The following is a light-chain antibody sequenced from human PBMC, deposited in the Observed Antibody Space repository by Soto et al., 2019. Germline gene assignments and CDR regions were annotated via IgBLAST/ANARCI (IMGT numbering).Light chain of an antibody. CDR3: YSYAGGIRV. J-gene: IGLJ1*01. CDR2: DVT. V-gene: IGLV2-23*02. CDR1: SSDVGTYNL. Sequence: QSVLTQPASASGSPGQSITISCTGTSSDVGTYNLVSWYQQHPGNVPKLIIFDVTKRPSGVSNRFSGSKSGNTASLTISGLQAEEEATDYCYSYAGGIRVFGTGTKVTVL.